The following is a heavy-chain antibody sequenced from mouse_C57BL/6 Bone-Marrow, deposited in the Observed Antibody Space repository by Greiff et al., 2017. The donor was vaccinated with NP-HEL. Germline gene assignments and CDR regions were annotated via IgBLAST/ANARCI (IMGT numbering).Heavy chain of an antibody. CDR3: AIYSSYWYFDV. V-gene: IGHV1-9*01. D-gene: IGHD2-12*01. Sequence: QVQLQQSGAELMKPGASVKLSCKATGYTFTGYWIEWVKQRPGHGLEWIGYILPGSGSTNYNEKFKGKATFTADTSSNTAYMQLSSLTTEDSAIYYGAIYSSYWYFDVWGTGTTVTVTS. CDR1: GYTFTGYW. CDR2: ILPGSGST. J-gene: IGHJ1*03.